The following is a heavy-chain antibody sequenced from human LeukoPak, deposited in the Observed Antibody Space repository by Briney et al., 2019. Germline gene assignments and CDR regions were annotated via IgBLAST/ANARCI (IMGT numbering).Heavy chain of an antibody. CDR1: GGSISSSSYY. V-gene: IGHV4-39*07. CDR2: IYTSGST. CDR3: ARVSRQRNLDY. J-gene: IGHJ4*02. D-gene: IGHD1-1*01. Sequence: PSETLSLTCTVSGGSISSSSYYWGWIRQPPGKGLEWIGRIYTSGSTNYNPSLKSRVTISVDTSKNQFSLKLSSVTAADTAVYYCARVSRQRNLDYWGQGTLVTVSS.